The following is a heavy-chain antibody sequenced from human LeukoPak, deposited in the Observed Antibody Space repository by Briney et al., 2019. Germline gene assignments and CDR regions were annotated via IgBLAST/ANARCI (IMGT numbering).Heavy chain of an antibody. V-gene: IGHV3-11*01. Sequence: GGSLRLSCAASGFTFSDYYMSWIRQAPGKGLEWGSYISSSGSTIYYADSVKGRFTISRDNAKNSLYLQMNSLRAEDTAVYYCARSMGYYYDSSGLMGYWGQGTLVTVSS. J-gene: IGHJ4*02. CDR3: ARSMGYYYDSSGLMGY. CDR1: GFTFSDYY. D-gene: IGHD3-22*01. CDR2: ISSSGSTI.